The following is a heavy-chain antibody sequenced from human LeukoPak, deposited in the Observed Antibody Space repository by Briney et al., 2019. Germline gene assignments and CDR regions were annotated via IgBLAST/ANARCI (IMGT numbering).Heavy chain of an antibody. D-gene: IGHD2/OR15-2a*01. J-gene: IGHJ4*02. Sequence: GGSLRLSCAASGFTFNSCAMSSVRQAPGKGLEWVSSISDSGTSTFSADSVKGQFTISRDNSKNTLYVQIKSLRAEDTALYYCAKRDYYSLDYWSQGTLVTVSS. CDR1: GFTFNSCA. CDR3: AKRDYYSLDY. CDR2: ISDSGTST. V-gene: IGHV3-23*01.